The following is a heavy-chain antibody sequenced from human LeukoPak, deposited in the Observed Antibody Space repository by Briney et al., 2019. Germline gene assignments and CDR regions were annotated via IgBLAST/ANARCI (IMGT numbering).Heavy chain of an antibody. J-gene: IGHJ4*02. D-gene: IGHD3-22*01. CDR3: AKGWTEYYYDSSGPWAY. CDR2: ISGSGGST. V-gene: IGHV3-23*01. Sequence: GGSLRLSCAASGFTFSNYGMHWVRQAPGKGLEWVSAISGSGGSTYYADSVKGRFTISRDNSKNTLYLQMNGLRAEDTAVYYCAKGWTEYYYDSSGPWAYWGQGTLVTVSS. CDR1: GFTFSNYG.